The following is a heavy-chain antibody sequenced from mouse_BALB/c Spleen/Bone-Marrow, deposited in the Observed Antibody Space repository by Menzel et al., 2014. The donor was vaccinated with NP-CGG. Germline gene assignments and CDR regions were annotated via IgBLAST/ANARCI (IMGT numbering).Heavy chain of an antibody. D-gene: IGHD2-2*01. J-gene: IGHJ3*01. CDR1: GFNIKDTY. Sequence: VQLQQSGAELVKPGASVKLSCTASGFNIKDTYMHWVKQRPEKGLEWIGRIDPANGNTKYDPKFQGKATITADKSSNAAYLQLSSLTSEDTAVYYCARWLPLAYWGQGTLVTVSA. V-gene: IGHV14-3*02. CDR3: ARWLPLAY. CDR2: IDPANGNT.